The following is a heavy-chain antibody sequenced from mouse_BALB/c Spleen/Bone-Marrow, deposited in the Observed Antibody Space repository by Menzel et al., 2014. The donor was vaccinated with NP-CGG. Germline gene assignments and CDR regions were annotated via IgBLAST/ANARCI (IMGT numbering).Heavy chain of an antibody. Sequence: VQLQQSGPELVKPGASVKISCKAPGYAFSSSWVNWVKQRPGQGLEWIGRIYPGDGDIYYNGKFKGKATLTADKSSSTAYMQLSSLTSVDSAVYFCARSDGYRVMDYWGQGTSVTVSS. D-gene: IGHD2-3*01. CDR3: ARSDGYRVMDY. V-gene: IGHV1-82*01. CDR1: GYAFSSSW. J-gene: IGHJ4*01. CDR2: IYPGDGDI.